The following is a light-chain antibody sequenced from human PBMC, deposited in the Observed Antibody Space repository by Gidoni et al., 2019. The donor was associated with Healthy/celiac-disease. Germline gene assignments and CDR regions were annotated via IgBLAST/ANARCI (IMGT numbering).Light chain of an antibody. Sequence: DIHMTQSPSSLSASVGDRVTITCRASQGISSYLYRYQQKPGKAPKLLIYAASSLQSGVPSRFSGSGSGTDFTLTISSLQPEDFATYYCQQSYSTPPWTFGQGTKVKSN. CDR2: AAS. J-gene: IGKJ1*01. V-gene: IGKV1-39*01. CDR3: QQSYSTPPWT. CDR1: QGISSY.